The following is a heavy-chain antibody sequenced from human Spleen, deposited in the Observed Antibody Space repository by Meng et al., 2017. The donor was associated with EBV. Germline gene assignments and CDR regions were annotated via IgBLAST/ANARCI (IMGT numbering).Heavy chain of an antibody. CDR2: INEHGSIT. J-gene: IGHJ4*02. CDR1: GFTFSSYW. V-gene: IGHV3-74*03. CDR3: ARDLVGEYDF. Sequence: ELRPVGAGGVYVKPGGSLRFSLAASGFTFSSYWMHWVRQAPGKGPVWVSRINEHGSITTYADSVNGRFTISRDNAKETLYLQMNSLRDEDTAIYYCARDLVGEYDFWGQGTLVTASS. D-gene: IGHD2/OR15-2a*01.